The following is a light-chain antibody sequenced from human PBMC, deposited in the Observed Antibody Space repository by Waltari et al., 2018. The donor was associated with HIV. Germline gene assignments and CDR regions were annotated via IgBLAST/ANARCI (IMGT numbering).Light chain of an antibody. Sequence: DIQMTQSTSSLSAFVGDRVPITCRARQSLSRYLNWYQQKPGKAPKLLIYAASTMQSGVPARFSGSGSGTDCTLTISSLQPEDFATYFCQQSYRTPYTFGQGTELEIK. J-gene: IGKJ2*01. CDR2: AAS. V-gene: IGKV1-39*01. CDR3: QQSYRTPYT. CDR1: QSLSRY.